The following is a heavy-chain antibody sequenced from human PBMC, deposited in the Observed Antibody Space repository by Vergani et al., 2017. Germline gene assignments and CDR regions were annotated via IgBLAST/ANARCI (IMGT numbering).Heavy chain of an antibody. CDR3: ARGGSGSYLWTGS. Sequence: QVQLQESGPGLVKPSQTLSLTCTVSGGSINSHNYYWSWIRQPAGKGLEWIGRIHTSGSTNYNPSLKSRVTMSEDTSKNQFSLNLTSDDTAVYYCARGGSGSYLWTGSWGQGTLVTVSS. CDR1: GGSINSHNYY. D-gene: IGHD1-26*01. CDR2: IHTSGST. V-gene: IGHV4-61*02. J-gene: IGHJ5*02.